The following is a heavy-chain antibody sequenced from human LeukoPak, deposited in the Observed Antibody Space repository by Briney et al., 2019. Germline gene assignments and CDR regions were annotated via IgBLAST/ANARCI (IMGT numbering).Heavy chain of an antibody. CDR1: GFTFSSYR. J-gene: IGHJ4*02. V-gene: IGHV3-23*01. CDR3: ATLEWPWDY. Sequence: PGGSLRLSCAASGFTFSSYRMNWVRQAPGKGLERVSTISGNGGSSYDADSVKGRFTISRDNSKNTLYLQMNSLRAEDTAVYYCATLEWPWDYWGQGTLVTVSS. CDR2: ISGNGGSS. D-gene: IGHD3-3*01.